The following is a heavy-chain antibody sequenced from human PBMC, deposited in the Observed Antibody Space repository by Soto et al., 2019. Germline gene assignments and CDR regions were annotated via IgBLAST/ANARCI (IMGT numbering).Heavy chain of an antibody. CDR3: ARDSGAKLSSS. CDR1: GGTFSSYR. Sequence: ASVKVSCKASGGTFSSYRFNWVRQARGQGLEWLGGIVPIYRTADYAQKFQGRVTITADESTRTVYLELSSLKSQDTALYYCARDSGAKLSSSWGQGXLVTVPS. V-gene: IGHV1-69*13. D-gene: IGHD6-13*01. CDR2: IVPIYRTA. J-gene: IGHJ4*02.